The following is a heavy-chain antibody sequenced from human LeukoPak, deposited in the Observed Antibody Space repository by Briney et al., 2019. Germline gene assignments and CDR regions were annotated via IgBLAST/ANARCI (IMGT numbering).Heavy chain of an antibody. CDR1: GGSFSGYY. CDR2: INHSGST. V-gene: IGHV4-34*01. J-gene: IGHJ3*01. D-gene: IGHD3-22*01. CDR3: ALADYYDSSGYSY. Sequence: PSETLSLTCAAYGGSFSGYYLSWIRQPPGKGLEWIGEINHSGSTNYNPSLKSRVNISVDTSKNQFSLKLGSVTAADTAVYYCALADYYDSSGYSYWGQGTMVTVSS.